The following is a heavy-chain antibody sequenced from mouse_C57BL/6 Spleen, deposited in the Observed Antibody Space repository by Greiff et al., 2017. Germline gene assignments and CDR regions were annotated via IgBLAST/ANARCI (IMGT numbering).Heavy chain of an antibody. CDR2: ISDGGSYT. CDR1: GFTFSSYA. V-gene: IGHV5-4*01. D-gene: IGHD3-2*02. J-gene: IGHJ2*01. CDR3: ARDSSGYVYYFDY. Sequence: EVHLVESGGGLVKPGGSLKLSCAASGFTFSSYAMSWVRQTPEKRLEWVATISDGGSYTYYPDNVKGRFTISRDNAKNNLYLQMSHLKSEDTAMYYCARDSSGYVYYFDYWGQGTTLTVSS.